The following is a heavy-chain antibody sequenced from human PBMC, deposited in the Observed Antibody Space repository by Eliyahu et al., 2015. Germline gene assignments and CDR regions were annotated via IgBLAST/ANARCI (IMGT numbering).Heavy chain of an antibody. D-gene: IGHD3-10*01. Sequence: APGKGLEWVAVIWYDASNENYADSVKGRFTISRDNSKNTLYLQMSSLRAEDTAVYYCARDFRTYYYGSGTYYRGPGNGMDGWGKGTTVTVSS. CDR2: IWYDASNE. J-gene: IGHJ6*04. V-gene: IGHV3-33*01. CDR3: ARDFRTYYYGSGTYYRGPGNGMDG.